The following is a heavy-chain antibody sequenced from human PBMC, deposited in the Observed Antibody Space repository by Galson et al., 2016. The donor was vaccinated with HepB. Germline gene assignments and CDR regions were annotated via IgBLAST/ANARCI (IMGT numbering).Heavy chain of an antibody. Sequence: SLRLSCAASGFPFSSYEMNWVRQAPGKGLEWLSYISERGETKHYADSVRGRLTISRDNAKNSLYLQMNSLRDDDTAVYYCARGRTGDGDCLGYWGQGALVTVPS. CDR2: ISERGETK. J-gene: IGHJ4*02. CDR3: ARGRTGDGDCLGY. V-gene: IGHV3-48*03. D-gene: IGHD2-21*02. CDR1: GFPFSSYE.